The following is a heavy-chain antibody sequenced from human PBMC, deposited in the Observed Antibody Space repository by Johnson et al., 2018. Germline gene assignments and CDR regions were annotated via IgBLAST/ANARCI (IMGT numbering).Heavy chain of an antibody. J-gene: IGHJ1*01. CDR2: IIPIFGTA. CDR1: GGTFSSYA. V-gene: IGHV1-69*01. Sequence: QVQLVESGAEVKKXGSSVKVSCKASGGTFSSYAISWVRQAPGQGLEWMGGIIPIFGTANYAQKFQGRVTITADESTSTANMELSSLRAEDTAVYYCARDRTSIKSGPAEYFQHWGQGTLVTVSS. D-gene: IGHD3-3*01. CDR3: ARDRTSIKSGPAEYFQH.